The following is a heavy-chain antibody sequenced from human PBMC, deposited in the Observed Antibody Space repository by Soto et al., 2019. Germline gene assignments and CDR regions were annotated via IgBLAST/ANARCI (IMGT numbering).Heavy chain of an antibody. V-gene: IGHV3-30*18. J-gene: IGHJ4*02. Sequence: QVQLVESGGGVVQPGRSLRLSCAASGFTFSTYGMHWVRQAPGKGLEWVAIISYDGSDKYYADSVTGRFTISRDNSKNTLYLQMNSLRTEDTALYYCAKDRGGPLTMVNPYYCDYWGQGTLVTVSP. CDR1: GFTFSTYG. D-gene: IGHD2-15*01. CDR3: AKDRGGPLTMVNPYYCDY. CDR2: ISYDGSDK.